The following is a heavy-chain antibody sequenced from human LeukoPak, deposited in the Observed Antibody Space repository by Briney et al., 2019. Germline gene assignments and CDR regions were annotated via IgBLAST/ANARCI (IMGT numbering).Heavy chain of an antibody. CDR3: ARQAATMGRFYFDY. Sequence: ASVKVSCKASGYTFTSYAMHWVRQAPGQRLEWMGWINAGNGNTKYSQKFQGRVTITRDTSASTAYMELSSLRSEDTAVYYCARQAATMGRFYFDYWGQGTLVTVSS. V-gene: IGHV1-3*01. CDR1: GYTFTSYA. CDR2: INAGNGNT. J-gene: IGHJ4*02. D-gene: IGHD5-24*01.